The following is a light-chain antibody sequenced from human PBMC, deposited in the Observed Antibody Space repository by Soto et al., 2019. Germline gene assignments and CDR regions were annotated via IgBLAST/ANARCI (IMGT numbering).Light chain of an antibody. CDR3: MQATQLPYT. J-gene: IGKJ2*01. Sequence: IQTPLSSPVILGQPASISCTSSQSLVHSDGNTYLSWLQQRPGQPPRVLIYKVSNRFSGVPDSFSGSGAGTNFTLKITRVESEDVGLYHCMQATQLPYTFGQGTKLDLK. CDR2: KVS. CDR1: QSLVHSDGNTY. V-gene: IGKV2-24*01.